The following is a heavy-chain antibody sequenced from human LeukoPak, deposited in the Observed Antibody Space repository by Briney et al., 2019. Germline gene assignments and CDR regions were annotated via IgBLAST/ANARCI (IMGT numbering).Heavy chain of an antibody. CDR2: IYYSGST. Sequence: SETLSLTCTVSGGSISSSSYYWGWIRQPPGKGLEWIGSIYYSGSTYYNPSLKSRVTISVDTSKNQFSLKLSSVTAADTAVYYCASDSSSYCYYGMDVWGQGTTVTVSS. D-gene: IGHD6-6*01. CDR1: GGSISSSSYY. V-gene: IGHV4-39*01. CDR3: ASDSSSYCYYGMDV. J-gene: IGHJ6*02.